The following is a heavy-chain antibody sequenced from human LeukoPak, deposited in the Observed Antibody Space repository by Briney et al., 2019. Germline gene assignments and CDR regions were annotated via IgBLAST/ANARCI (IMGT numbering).Heavy chain of an antibody. CDR3: ARDRSDAFDF. J-gene: IGHJ3*01. Sequence: ASVKVSCKAFGYTFTGYHIHWVRQAPGQGLEWMGRIYSSSGGTNYAQTFQGRVTMTRDTSISTAYMELSRLRSDDTAVYYCARDRSDAFDFWGQGTMVTVSS. CDR1: GYTFTGYH. V-gene: IGHV1-2*06. CDR2: IYSSSGGT.